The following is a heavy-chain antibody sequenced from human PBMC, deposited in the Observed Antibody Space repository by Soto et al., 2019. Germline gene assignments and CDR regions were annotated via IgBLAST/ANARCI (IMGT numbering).Heavy chain of an antibody. CDR2: INTDGSDT. D-gene: IGHD3-16*01. J-gene: IGHJ1*01. V-gene: IGHV3-74*03. Sequence: PGGSLRLSCAASGFYFSGYWMHWVRQAPGKGLEWVSRINTDGSDTLYADSVKGRFTISRDNSKNTLYLQMSSLRAEDSAVYYCVRAAARGDSWGQGTQVTVSS. CDR1: GFYFSGYW. CDR3: VRAAARGDS.